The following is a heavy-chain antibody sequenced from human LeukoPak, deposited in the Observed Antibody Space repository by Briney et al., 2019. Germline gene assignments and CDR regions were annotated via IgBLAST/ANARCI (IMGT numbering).Heavy chain of an antibody. CDR3: ARVKCNDFWSGYSDYYYYGMDV. Sequence: SVKVSCKASGGTFSSYAISWVRQAPGQGLEWMGGIIPIFGTANYAQKFQGRVTITADESTSTAYMELSSLRSEDTAVYYCARVKCNDFWSGYSDYYYYGMDVWGQGTTVTVSS. V-gene: IGHV1-69*13. CDR2: IIPIFGTA. J-gene: IGHJ6*02. D-gene: IGHD3-3*01. CDR1: GGTFSSYA.